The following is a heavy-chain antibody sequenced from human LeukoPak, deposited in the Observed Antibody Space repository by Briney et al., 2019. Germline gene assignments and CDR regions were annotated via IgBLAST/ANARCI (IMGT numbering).Heavy chain of an antibody. CDR1: GFTFSSYG. Sequence: GGSLRLSCAASGFTFSSYGMHWVRQAPGKGLEWVSSISSSSYIYYADSVKGRFTISRDNAKNSLYLQMNSLRAEDTAVYYCTRAARPYYYYYMDVWGKGTTVTVSS. J-gene: IGHJ6*03. CDR3: TRAARPYYYYYMDV. CDR2: ISSSSYI. V-gene: IGHV3-21*01. D-gene: IGHD6-6*01.